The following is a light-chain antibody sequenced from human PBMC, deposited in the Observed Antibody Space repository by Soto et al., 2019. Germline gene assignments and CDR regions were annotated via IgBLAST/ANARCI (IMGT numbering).Light chain of an antibody. Sequence: QSVLTQPASVSGSPGQSITISCTGTSSDVGDYNYVSWYQQPPGKAPKLMIYGVSTRPSGASNRFSGSKSGNTASLTISGLQAEDEADYYCSSYTSSRPYVFGTGTKVTVL. CDR2: GVS. CDR3: SSYTSSRPYV. J-gene: IGLJ1*01. CDR1: SSDVGDYNY. V-gene: IGLV2-14*01.